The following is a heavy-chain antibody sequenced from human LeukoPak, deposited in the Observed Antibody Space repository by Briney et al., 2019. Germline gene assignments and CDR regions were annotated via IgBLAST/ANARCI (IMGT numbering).Heavy chain of an antibody. Sequence: PSETLSLTCTVSGGFISSFYWSWIRQRPGKGLECIGYIYYSGSTNYTSSLESRVTISVDTSKKQFSLKLSSVTAADTAMYYCARGHDILTGYGWFDPWGQGTLVTVSS. V-gene: IGHV4-59*08. D-gene: IGHD3-9*01. CDR3: ARGHDILTGYGWFDP. J-gene: IGHJ5*02. CDR1: GGFISSFY. CDR2: IYYSGST.